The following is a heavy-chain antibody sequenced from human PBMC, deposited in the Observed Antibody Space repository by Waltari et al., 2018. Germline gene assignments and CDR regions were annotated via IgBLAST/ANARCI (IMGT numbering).Heavy chain of an antibody. D-gene: IGHD1-7*01. CDR3: ARPRGAQWNSFTFDY. CDR1: GGSISSSSYY. CDR2: IYYSGST. J-gene: IGHJ4*02. Sequence: QLQLQESGPGLVKPSETLSLTCTVSGGSISSSSYYWGWIRQPPGKGLEWIGSIYYSGSTYYNPSLKSRGTISVDTSKNQFSLKLSSVTAADTAVYYCARPRGAQWNSFTFDYWGQGTLVTVSS. V-gene: IGHV4-39*01.